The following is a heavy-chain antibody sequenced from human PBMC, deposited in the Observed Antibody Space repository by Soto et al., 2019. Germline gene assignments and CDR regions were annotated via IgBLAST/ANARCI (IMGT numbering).Heavy chain of an antibody. CDR3: TRGGGVGVAGSAAFDM. J-gene: IGHJ3*02. CDR2: INPATGAA. Sequence: QLHLVHSGAVVKKPGASVTVSCSASGYPVTANYMHWVRQAPGGGLEWMGGINPATGAAKYTQTFQGRVTTHGDPSTCPAFMELRGLTSPDPGVFYCTRGGGVGVAGSAAFDMWGQGTLVTVSS. D-gene: IGHD3-3*01. CDR1: GYPVTANY. V-gene: IGHV1-2*02.